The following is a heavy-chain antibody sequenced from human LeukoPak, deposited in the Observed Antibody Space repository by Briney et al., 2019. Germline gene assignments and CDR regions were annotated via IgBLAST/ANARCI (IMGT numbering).Heavy chain of an antibody. D-gene: IGHD4-11*01. J-gene: IGHJ4*02. CDR1: GGSFSGYY. CDR2: INHSGGT. CDR3: ARTTVTRRHDY. V-gene: IGHV4-34*01. Sequence: PSETLSLTCAVYGGSFSGYYWSWIRQPPGKGLEWIGEINHSGGTNYNPSLKSRVTISVDTSKNQFSLKLSSVTAADTAVYYCARTTVTRRHDYWGQGTLVTVSS.